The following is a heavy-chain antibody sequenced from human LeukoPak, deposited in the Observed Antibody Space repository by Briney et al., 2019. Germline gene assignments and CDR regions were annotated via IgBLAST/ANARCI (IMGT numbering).Heavy chain of an antibody. CDR1: GYTFTTYY. V-gene: IGHV1-46*01. CDR2: INPRGGST. J-gene: IGHJ4*02. CDR3: ARVGSAAATADY. Sequence: ASVKVSCKASGYTFTTYYMHWMRQVPGQGPEWMGIINPRGGSTDYARKFQGRITMTSDTSTSTVYMELNSLTSDDTAIYFCARVGSAAATADYWGQGTLVTVSS. D-gene: IGHD6-25*01.